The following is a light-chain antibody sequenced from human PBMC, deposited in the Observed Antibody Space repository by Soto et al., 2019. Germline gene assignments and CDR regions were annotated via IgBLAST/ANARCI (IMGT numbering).Light chain of an antibody. Sequence: EIVLTQSPGTLSLSPGERATLSCRASQSVTSNFLAWYQQKPGQAPRLLIYGASTRAAGVPDRFSGSGSGTDFTLTITRLEPKDFAVYYCQQYGRSPLMYTFGQGTKLGVK. V-gene: IGKV3-20*01. CDR3: QQYGRSPLMYT. CDR2: GAS. CDR1: QSVTSNF. J-gene: IGKJ2*01.